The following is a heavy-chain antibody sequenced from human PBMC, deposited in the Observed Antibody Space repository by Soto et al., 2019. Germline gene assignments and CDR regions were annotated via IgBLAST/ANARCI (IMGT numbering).Heavy chain of an antibody. CDR2: FDPEDGET. J-gene: IGHJ4*02. CDR3: ATDRGSSSWYSPPSPFAY. CDR1: GYTLTELS. D-gene: IGHD6-13*01. V-gene: IGHV1-24*01. Sequence: ASVKVSCKVSGYTLTELSMHWVRQAPGKGLEWMGGFDPEDGETIYAQKFQGRVTMTEDTSTDTAYMELSSLRSEDTAVYYCATDRGSSSWYSPPSPFAYWGQGTLVTVSS.